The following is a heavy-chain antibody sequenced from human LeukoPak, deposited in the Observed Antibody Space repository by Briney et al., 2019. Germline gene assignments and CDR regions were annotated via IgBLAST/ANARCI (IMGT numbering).Heavy chain of an antibody. J-gene: IGHJ4*02. CDR2: ISSDGSST. Sequence: QPGGSLRLSCAASGFTFRNHWMHWVRQTPGKELVWVSRISSDGSSTTYADSVKGRFTISRDNAKNTLYLQMNNLRAEDTAMYYCARDPRVTGRPDIDYWGQGTLVIVSS. V-gene: IGHV3-74*03. CDR1: GFTFRNHW. CDR3: ARDPRVTGRPDIDY. D-gene: IGHD6-6*01.